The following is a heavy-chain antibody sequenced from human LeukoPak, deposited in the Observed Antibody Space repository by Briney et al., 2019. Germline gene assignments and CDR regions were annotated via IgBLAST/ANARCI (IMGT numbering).Heavy chain of an antibody. CDR2: IYHSGST. CDR3: ASGQVTSHNWFDP. J-gene: IGHJ5*02. D-gene: IGHD2-2*01. Sequence: SETLSLTCTVSGYSISSSYYWGWIRQPPGKGLEWIGSIYHSGSTYYNPSLKSRVTISVDTSKNQFSLKLSSVTAADTAVYYCASGQVTSHNWFDPWGQGTLVTVSS. V-gene: IGHV4-38-2*02. CDR1: GYSISSSYY.